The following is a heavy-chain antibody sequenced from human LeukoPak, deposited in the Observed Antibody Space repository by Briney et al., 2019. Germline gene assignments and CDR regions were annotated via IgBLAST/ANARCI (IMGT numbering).Heavy chain of an antibody. V-gene: IGHV3-30*03. CDR2: ISYDGSNE. CDR1: GFTFSSYG. D-gene: IGHD3-10*01. CDR3: ARKYYGSGNYYPDY. J-gene: IGHJ4*02. Sequence: GGSLRLSCAASGFTFSSYGMHWVRQAPGKGLEWVAVISYDGSNEYYADSVKGRFTISRDNSKNTLYLQMNSLRAEDTAVYYCARKYYGSGNYYPDYWGQGTLVTVSS.